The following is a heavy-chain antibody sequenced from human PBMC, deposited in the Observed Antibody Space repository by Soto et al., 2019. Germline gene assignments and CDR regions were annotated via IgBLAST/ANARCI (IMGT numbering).Heavy chain of an antibody. J-gene: IGHJ6*03. CDR3: ARDRGWLRSAPPDYYMDV. D-gene: IGHD5-12*01. Sequence: ASVKVSCKASGYTFTGYYMHWVRQAPGQGLEWMGWINPNSGGTNYAQKFQGRVTMTRDTSISTAYMELSRLRSDDTAVYYCARDRGWLRSAPPDYYMDVWGKGTTVTVSS. V-gene: IGHV1-2*02. CDR1: GYTFTGYY. CDR2: INPNSGGT.